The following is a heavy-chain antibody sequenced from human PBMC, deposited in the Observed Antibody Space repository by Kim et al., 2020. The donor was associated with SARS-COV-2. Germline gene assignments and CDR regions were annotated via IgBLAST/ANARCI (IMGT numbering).Heavy chain of an antibody. CDR2: ISSSSSYI. Sequence: GGSLRLSCAASGFTFSSYSMNWVRQAPGKGLEWVSSISSSSSYIYYADSVKGRFTISRDNAKNSLYLQMNSLRAEDTAVYYCARDAMYYDSSGYYPYYFDYWGQGTLVTVSS. J-gene: IGHJ4*02. CDR1: GFTFSSYS. CDR3: ARDAMYYDSSGYYPYYFDY. D-gene: IGHD3-22*01. V-gene: IGHV3-21*01.